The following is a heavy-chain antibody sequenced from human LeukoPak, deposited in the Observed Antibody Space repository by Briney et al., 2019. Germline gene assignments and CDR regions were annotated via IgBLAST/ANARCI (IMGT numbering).Heavy chain of an antibody. V-gene: IGHV3-21*01. D-gene: IGHD4-17*01. CDR3: ARDADYGDYADAFDI. CDR1: GFTFSSYS. Sequence: GGSLRLSCAASGFTFSSYSVNWVRQAPGKGLEWVSSISSSSYIYYADSVKGRFTISRDNAKNSLYLQMNSLRAEDTAVYYCARDADYGDYADAFDIWGQGTMVTVSS. CDR2: ISSSSYI. J-gene: IGHJ3*02.